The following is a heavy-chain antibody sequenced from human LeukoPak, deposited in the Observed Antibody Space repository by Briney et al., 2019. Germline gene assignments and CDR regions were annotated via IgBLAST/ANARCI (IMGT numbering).Heavy chain of an antibody. V-gene: IGHV4-4*09. CDR3: ARNPWIQLWLPGAFDI. CDR1: GGSISSYY. J-gene: IGHJ3*02. D-gene: IGHD5-18*01. CDR2: IYTSGST. Sequence: SETLPLTCTVSGGSISSYYWSWIRQPPGKGLEWIGYIYTSGSTNYNPSLKSRVTISVDTSKNQFSLKLSSVTAADTAVYYCARNPWIQLWLPGAFDIWGQGTMVTVSS.